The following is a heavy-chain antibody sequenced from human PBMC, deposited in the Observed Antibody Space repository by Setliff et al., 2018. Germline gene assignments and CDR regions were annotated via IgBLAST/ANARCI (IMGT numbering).Heavy chain of an antibody. J-gene: IGHJ4*02. Sequence: SETLSLTCTVSGGSISSGGYYWSWIRQHPGKGLEWIGYIYYSGSTYYNPSLKSRVTISVDTSKNQFSLKLSSVTAADTAVYHCARRYNFWSGYFDYWGQGTLVTVSS. CDR1: GGSISSGGYY. CDR3: ARRYNFWSGYFDY. D-gene: IGHD3-3*01. V-gene: IGHV4-31*03. CDR2: IYYSGST.